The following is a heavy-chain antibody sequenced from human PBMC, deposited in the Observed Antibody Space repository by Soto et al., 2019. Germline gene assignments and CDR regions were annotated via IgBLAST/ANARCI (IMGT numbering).Heavy chain of an antibody. J-gene: IGHJ5*02. Sequence: GESLKISCKGSGYSFTSYWIGWVRQMPGKGLEWMGIIYPGDSDTRYSPSFQGQVAISADKSISTAYLQWSSLKASDTAMYYCARLLRIAAAGIPFKAYNWFDPWGQGTLVTVSS. D-gene: IGHD6-13*01. CDR3: ARLLRIAAAGIPFKAYNWFDP. V-gene: IGHV5-51*01. CDR1: GYSFTSYW. CDR2: IYPGDSDT.